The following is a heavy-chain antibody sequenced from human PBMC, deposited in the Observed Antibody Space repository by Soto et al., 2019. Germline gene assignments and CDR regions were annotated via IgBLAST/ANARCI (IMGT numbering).Heavy chain of an antibody. CDR1: GFTFSGYY. D-gene: IGHD1-1*01. J-gene: IGHJ4*02. CDR2: ISSSGDRT. Sequence: QVQLVESGGGLVKPGGSLRLSCAASGFTFSGYYMTWIRQAPGKGLECISYISSSGDRTKYADSVKRRFTISRDNAKKSLYLQMNSLRAEDTAVYYCVRETAYYFDTWGQGSLVTVSS. CDR3: VRETAYYFDT. V-gene: IGHV3-11*05.